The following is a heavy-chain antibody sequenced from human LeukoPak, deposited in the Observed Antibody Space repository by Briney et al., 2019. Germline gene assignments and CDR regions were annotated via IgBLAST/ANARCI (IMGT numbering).Heavy chain of an antibody. CDR1: GFTFSSYA. J-gene: IGHJ4*02. CDR3: AKAGAGRFTYYYDSSGYYYGDDY. V-gene: IGHV3-23*01. D-gene: IGHD3-22*01. Sequence: GGSLRLSCAASGFTFSSYAMSWVRQAPGKGLEWVSAISGSGGSTYYADSVKGRFTISRDNSKNTLYLQMNSLRAEDTAVYYCAKAGAGRFTYYYDSSGYYYGDDYWGQGTPVTVSS. CDR2: ISGSGGST.